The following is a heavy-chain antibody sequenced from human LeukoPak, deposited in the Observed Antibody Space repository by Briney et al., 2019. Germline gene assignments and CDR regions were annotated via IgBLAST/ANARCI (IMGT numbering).Heavy chain of an antibody. CDR3: ARDRRIAAPAGSNYYYYYYMDV. V-gene: IGHV1-69*06. CDR2: IIPIFGTA. CDR1: GGTFSSYA. Sequence: ASVKVSCKASGGTFSSYAISWVRQAPGQGLEWMGGIIPIFGTANYAQKFQGRVTITADKSTSTAYMELSSLRSEDTAVYYCARDRRIAAPAGSNYYYYYYMDVWGKGTTVTVSS. J-gene: IGHJ6*03. D-gene: IGHD6-6*01.